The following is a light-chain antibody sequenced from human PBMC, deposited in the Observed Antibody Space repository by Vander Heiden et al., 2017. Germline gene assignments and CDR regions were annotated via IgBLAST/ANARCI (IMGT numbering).Light chain of an antibody. J-gene: IGKJ3*01. CDR3: QQANSFPPGFT. CDR1: QGISNW. Sequence: DIQMTQSPSYVSASVGDRVTITFRASQGISNWLAWYQQKPGKAHKLLIYASSSLQSGVPSRFSGSGSGTDFTLTISSLQPEDSATYNCQQANSFPPGFTFGPGTKVDIK. V-gene: IGKV1D-12*01. CDR2: ASS.